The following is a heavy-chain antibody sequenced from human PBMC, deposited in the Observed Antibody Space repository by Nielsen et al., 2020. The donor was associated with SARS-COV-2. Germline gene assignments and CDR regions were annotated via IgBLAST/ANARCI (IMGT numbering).Heavy chain of an antibody. CDR3: ARVPPPVPTITGYYYYAMDV. D-gene: IGHD5-12*01. CDR1: GESFSGYY. CDR2: VYHSGGT. V-gene: IGHV4-34*01. Sequence: SETLSLTCAVYGESFSGYYWGWTRQPPGKGLEWIGEVYHSGGTNYNPSLKNRVIISVDSSKNQFSLILRSVTAADTAVYYCARVPPPVPTITGYYYYAMDVWGQGTAVTVSS. J-gene: IGHJ6*02.